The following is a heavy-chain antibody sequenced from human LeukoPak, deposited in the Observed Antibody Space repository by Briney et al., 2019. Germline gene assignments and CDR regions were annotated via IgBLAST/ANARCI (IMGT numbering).Heavy chain of an antibody. D-gene: IGHD3-3*01. V-gene: IGHV4-39*01. CDR1: GGSISSSSYY. Sequence: SETLSLTCTVSGGSISSSSYYWGWIRQPPGKGLEWIGSIYYSGSTYYNPSLKSRVTISVDTSKNQFSLKLSSVTAADTAAYYCARHFREYDFWSGYQNWFDPWGQGTLVTVSS. CDR3: ARHFREYDFWSGYQNWFDP. J-gene: IGHJ5*02. CDR2: IYYSGST.